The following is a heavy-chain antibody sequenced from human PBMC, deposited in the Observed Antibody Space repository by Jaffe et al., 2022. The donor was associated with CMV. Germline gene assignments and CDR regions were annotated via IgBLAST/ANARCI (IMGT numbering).Heavy chain of an antibody. CDR2: INPSGGST. CDR1: GYTFTSYY. Sequence: QVQLVQSGAEVKKPGASVKVSCKASGYTFTSYYMHWVRQAPGQGLEWMGIINPSGGSTSYAQKFQGRVTMTRDTSTSTVYMELSSLRSEDTAVYYCARVESGGYCSGGSCYRYYYGMDVWGQGTTVTVSS. J-gene: IGHJ6*02. CDR3: ARVESGGYCSGGSCYRYYYGMDV. V-gene: IGHV1-46*01. D-gene: IGHD2-15*01.